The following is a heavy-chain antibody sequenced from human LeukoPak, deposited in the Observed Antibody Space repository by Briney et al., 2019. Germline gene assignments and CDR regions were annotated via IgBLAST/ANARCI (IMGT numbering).Heavy chain of an antibody. D-gene: IGHD3-10*01. J-gene: IGHJ5*02. CDR2: IYTSGST. CDR1: GGSISSYY. Sequence: SETLSLTCTVSGGSISSYYWSWIRQPPGKGLEWIGYIYTSGSTNYNPSLKSRVTISVDTSKNQFSLKLSSVTAADTAVYYCARRHGSGSYLRGEDWFDRWGQGTLVTVSS. CDR3: ARRHGSGSYLRGEDWFDR. V-gene: IGHV4-4*09.